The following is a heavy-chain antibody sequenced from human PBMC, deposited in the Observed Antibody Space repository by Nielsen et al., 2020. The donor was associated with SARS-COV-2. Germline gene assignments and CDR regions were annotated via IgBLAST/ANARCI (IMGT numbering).Heavy chain of an antibody. CDR1: GFTFDDYA. D-gene: IGHD4-17*01. J-gene: IGHJ4*02. CDR2: ISWNSGSI. V-gene: IGHV3-9*01. CDR3: ASYGDYLDY. Sequence: SLKISCAASGFTFDDYAMHWVRQAPGKGLEWVSGISWNSGSIGYADSVKGRFTISRDNAKNSLYLQMNSLRAEDTALYYCASYGDYLDYWGQGTLVTVSS.